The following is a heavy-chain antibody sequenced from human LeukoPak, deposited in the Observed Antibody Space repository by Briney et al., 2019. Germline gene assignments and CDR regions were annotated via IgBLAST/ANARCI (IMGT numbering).Heavy chain of an antibody. D-gene: IGHD3-22*01. CDR1: GFTFSSYW. CDR2: INSDGSST. J-gene: IGHJ4*02. Sequence: PGGSLRLSCAASGFTFSSYWMHWVRQAPGKGLVWVSRINSDGSSTSYADSVKGRFTISRDNAKNTLYLQMNSLRAEDTAVYYCAKATTYYYDSSGYSFNYWGQGTLVTVSS. V-gene: IGHV3-74*01. CDR3: AKATTYYYDSSGYSFNY.